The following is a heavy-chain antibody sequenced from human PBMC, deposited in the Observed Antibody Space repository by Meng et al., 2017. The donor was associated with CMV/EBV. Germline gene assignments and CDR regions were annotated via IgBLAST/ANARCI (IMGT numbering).Heavy chain of an antibody. CDR3: AKQPQWDSAYCGGDCYPSYFQH. CDR2: ISGSGGST. V-gene: IGHV3-23*01. CDR1: GFTFSSYA. D-gene: IGHD2-21*01. Sequence: GESLKISCAASGFTFSSYAMSWVRQAPGKGLEWVSAISGSGGSTYYADSLKGRFTISRDNSKNTLYLQMNSLRAEDTAVYYCAKQPQWDSAYCGGDCYPSYFQHWGQGTLVTVSS. J-gene: IGHJ1*01.